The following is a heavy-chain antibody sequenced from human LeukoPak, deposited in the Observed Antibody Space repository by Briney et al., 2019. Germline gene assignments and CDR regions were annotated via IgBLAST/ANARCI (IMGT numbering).Heavy chain of an antibody. J-gene: IGHJ4*02. CDR2: IYPGDSDT. V-gene: IGHV5-51*01. CDR1: GYSFTNYW. CDR3: ALPPTDYGEYYFDY. Sequence: TVSCKASGYSFTNYWIGWVRQLPGKGLAGMGIIYPGDSDTRYIPSFQGQVTISADKSISSAYLQWSSLKASDTAMYYCALPPTDYGEYYFDYWGQGTLVTVSS. D-gene: IGHD4-17*01.